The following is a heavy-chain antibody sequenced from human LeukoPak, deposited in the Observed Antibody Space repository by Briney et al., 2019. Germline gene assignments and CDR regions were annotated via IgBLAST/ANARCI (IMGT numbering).Heavy chain of an antibody. V-gene: IGHV3-21*01. Sequence: GGSLRLSCAASGFTFSSYWMHWVRQAPGKGLEWVSSISSSSSYIYYADSVKGRFTISRDNAKNSLYLQMNSLRAEDTAVYYCARGPVTGVNGYWGQGTLVTVSS. CDR2: ISSSSSYI. D-gene: IGHD7-27*01. CDR1: GFTFSSYW. J-gene: IGHJ4*02. CDR3: ARGPVTGVNGY.